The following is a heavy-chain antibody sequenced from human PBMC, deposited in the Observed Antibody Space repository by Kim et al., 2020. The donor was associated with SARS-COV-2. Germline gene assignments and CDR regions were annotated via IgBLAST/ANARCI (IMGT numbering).Heavy chain of an antibody. CDR2: IRYDGGST. D-gene: IGHD6-19*01. J-gene: IGHJ1*01. Sequence: GGSLRLSCAASGFTFNNYAMSWVRQAPGKGLEWVAVIRYDGGSTKYADSVKGRFSISRDNSKNTLYLQMNSLRAEDTAVYYCAKVTSGSTGWFEYFQHWGQGTLVTVSS. CDR1: GFTFNNYA. V-gene: IGHV3-23*01. CDR3: AKVTSGSTGWFEYFQH.